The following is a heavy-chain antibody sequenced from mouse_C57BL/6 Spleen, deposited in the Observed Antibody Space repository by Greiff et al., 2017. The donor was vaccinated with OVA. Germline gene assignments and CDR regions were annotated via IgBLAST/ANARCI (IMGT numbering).Heavy chain of an antibody. Sequence: QVQLQQSGPELVKPGASVKISCKASGYAFSSSWMNWVKQRPGKGLEWIGRIYPGDGDTNYNGKFKGKATLTAEKSSSTAYMQLSSLTSEDSAVYFCARWAYYSNYDYWGQGTTLTVSS. CDR3: ARWAYYSNYDY. CDR2: IYPGDGDT. D-gene: IGHD2-5*01. J-gene: IGHJ2*01. CDR1: GYAFSSSW. V-gene: IGHV1-82*01.